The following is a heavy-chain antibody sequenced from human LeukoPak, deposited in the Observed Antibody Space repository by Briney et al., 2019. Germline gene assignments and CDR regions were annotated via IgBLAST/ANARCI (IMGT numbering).Heavy chain of an antibody. V-gene: IGHV4-39*07. CDR2: IYYSGST. Sequence: SETLSLTCTVSGGSISSSSYYWGWIRQPPGKGLEWIGSIYYSGSTYYNPSLKSRVTISVDTSKNQFSLKLSSVTAADTAVYYCARESLIRGYSYGYRLYFDCWGQGTLVTVSS. CDR3: ARESLIRGYSYGYRLYFDC. D-gene: IGHD5-18*01. CDR1: GGSISSSSYY. J-gene: IGHJ4*02.